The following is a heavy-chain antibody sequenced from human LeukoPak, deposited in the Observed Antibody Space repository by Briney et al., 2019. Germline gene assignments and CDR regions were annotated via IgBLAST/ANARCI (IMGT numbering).Heavy chain of an antibody. J-gene: IGHJ6*03. Sequence: GGSLRLSCAASGFTFSSYTIHWVRQAPGKGLEWVAVMSSDGNDKHYAASVKGRFTISRDNSKTTVYLQMNSLRPDDTALYYCAREGHYYYYMDVWGKGTTVTVSS. CDR3: AREGHYYYYMDV. CDR1: GFTFSSYT. CDR2: MSSDGNDK. V-gene: IGHV3-30*04.